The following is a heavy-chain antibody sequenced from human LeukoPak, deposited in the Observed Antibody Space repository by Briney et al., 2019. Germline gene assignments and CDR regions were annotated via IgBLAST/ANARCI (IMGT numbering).Heavy chain of an antibody. Sequence: PGRSLRLSCAASGFTFDDYAMHWVRQAPGKGLEWVSGINWNSGSIGYADSVKGRFTISRDNAKNSLYLQMNSLRAEDTALYYCAKDTDTAMVYWFDPWGQGTLVTVSS. CDR3: AKDTDTAMVYWFDP. J-gene: IGHJ5*02. CDR1: GFTFDDYA. V-gene: IGHV3-9*01. CDR2: INWNSGSI. D-gene: IGHD5-18*01.